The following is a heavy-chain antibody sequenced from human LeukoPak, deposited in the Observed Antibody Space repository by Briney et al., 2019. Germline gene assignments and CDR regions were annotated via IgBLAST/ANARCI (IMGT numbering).Heavy chain of an antibody. CDR3: ARGVGVDKFDY. CDR1: GYSISRGFY. D-gene: IGHD1-26*01. Sequence: SETLSLTCTVSGYSISRGFYLGWIRQPPGKGLEWIGNVYHSGSTYYNPSLKSRVTISIDTSKNQFSLKLSSVNAADTAVYYCARGVGVDKFDYWGQGTLVTVS. J-gene: IGHJ4*02. V-gene: IGHV4-38-2*02. CDR2: VYHSGST.